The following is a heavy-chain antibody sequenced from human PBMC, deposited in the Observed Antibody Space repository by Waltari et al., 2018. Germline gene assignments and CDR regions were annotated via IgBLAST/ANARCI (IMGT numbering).Heavy chain of an antibody. CDR3: ARTTGARHDAFDI. CDR1: DASFASFY. D-gene: IGHD1-1*01. V-gene: IGHV4-4*07. Sequence: QVQLQESGRRLVKTSETLSLTCSFSDASFASFYWSWIRQTAGKGRGWLGHIYTSGSTDYNPSLRGRVSMSIDNSRNQFSLNLISVTTADTAIYYCARTTGARHDAFDIWGQGTLVTVSS. CDR2: IYTSGST. J-gene: IGHJ3*02.